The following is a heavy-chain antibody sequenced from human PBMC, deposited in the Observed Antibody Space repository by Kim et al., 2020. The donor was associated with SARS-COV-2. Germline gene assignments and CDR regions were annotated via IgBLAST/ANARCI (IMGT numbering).Heavy chain of an antibody. D-gene: IGHD1-26*01. CDR2: ISYDGSNK. CDR3: AKSFSGSYFAYDY. CDR1: GLTFNTYG. Sequence: GGSLRLSCAASGLTFNTYGMHWVRQAPGKGLEWVAVISYDGSNKYYADSVKGRFTISRDNSKNTLYLQMNSLRIEDTAVYYCAKSFSGSYFAYDYWGQGTLVTVSS. V-gene: IGHV3-30*18. J-gene: IGHJ4*02.